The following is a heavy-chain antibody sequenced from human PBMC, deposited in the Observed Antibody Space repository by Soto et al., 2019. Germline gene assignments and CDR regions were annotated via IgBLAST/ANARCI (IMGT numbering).Heavy chain of an antibody. V-gene: IGHV2-5*02. J-gene: IGHJ6*02. CDR1: AFSLSTGGVG. CDR3: IQSRCGGDCLQSYASYYYYGLDV. CDR2: IYWDDDK. D-gene: IGHD2-21*02. Sequence: QITLKESGPTLVKPTQTLTLTCTFSAFSLSTGGVGVGWIRQPPGKALEWLALIYWDDDKRYSPSLRSMLTITKDTSKNQVVLTMTNMDPVDTAIYYCIQSRCGGDCLQSYASYYYYGLDVWGQGTTVTVSS.